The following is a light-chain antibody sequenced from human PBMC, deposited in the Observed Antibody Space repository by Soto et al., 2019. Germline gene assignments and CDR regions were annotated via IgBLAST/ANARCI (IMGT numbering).Light chain of an antibody. CDR1: QSVSNNY. Sequence: EIVLTQSPGNLSLSPGERATLSCRASQSVSNNYLAWYQQKPGQAPRLLIYGASNRATGIPDRFSGSGSGTDFTLTISRLEPEDFAVYYCQQYDGSVWTFGQGTKVDIK. CDR2: GAS. CDR3: QQYDGSVWT. V-gene: IGKV3-20*01. J-gene: IGKJ1*01.